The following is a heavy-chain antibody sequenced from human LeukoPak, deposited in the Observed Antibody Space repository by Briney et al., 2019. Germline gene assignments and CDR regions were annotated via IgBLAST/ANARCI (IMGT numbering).Heavy chain of an antibody. D-gene: IGHD3-3*01. CDR3: AREDCDFWSGYKKPTGWFDP. CDR1: GFTFSSYS. Sequence: GGSLRLSCAASGFTFSSYSMNWVRQAPGKGLEWVSSISSSSSYIYYADSVKGRFTISRDNAKNSLYLQMNSLRAEDTAVYYCAREDCDFWSGYKKPTGWFDPWGQGTLVTVSS. CDR2: ISSSSSYI. V-gene: IGHV3-21*01. J-gene: IGHJ5*02.